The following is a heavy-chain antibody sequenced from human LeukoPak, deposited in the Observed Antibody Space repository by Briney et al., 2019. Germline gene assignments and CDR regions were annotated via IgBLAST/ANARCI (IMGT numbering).Heavy chain of an antibody. J-gene: IGHJ4*02. CDR1: GFTFSTYV. Sequence: GGSLRLSCSVSGFTFSTYVMHWVRQAPGKGLEYVSAISSNGDNTYYADSVKGRFTISRDNSKNTLYLQMSRLRADGTAVYYCVRGTGYWGQGTLVTVSS. CDR3: VRGTGY. V-gene: IGHV3-64D*06. D-gene: IGHD1-14*01. CDR2: ISSNGDNT.